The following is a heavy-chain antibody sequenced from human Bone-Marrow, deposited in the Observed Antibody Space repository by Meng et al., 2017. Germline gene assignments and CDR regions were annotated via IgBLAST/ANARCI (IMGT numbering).Heavy chain of an antibody. CDR2: IYYSGST. D-gene: IGHD3-16*01. CDR1: GGSISSYY. V-gene: IGHV4-59*01. J-gene: IGHJ3*02. Sequence: SETLSLTCTVSGGSISSYYWSWIRQPPGEGLEWIGYIYYSGSTNYNPSLKSRVTISVDTSKNQFSLKLSSVTAADTAVYYCARDASGGDDAFDIWGQGTMVTVSS. CDR3: ARDASGGDDAFDI.